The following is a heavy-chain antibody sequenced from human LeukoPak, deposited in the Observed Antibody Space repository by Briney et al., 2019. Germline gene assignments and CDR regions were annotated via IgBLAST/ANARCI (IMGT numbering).Heavy chain of an antibody. CDR1: GGPFSSYS. CDR3: ASGVGYYSDILDY. V-gene: IGHV1-69*13. CDR2: LIPIFGTT. J-gene: IGHJ4*02. Sequence: SVKVSCKASGGPFSSYSISWVRQAPGLGLEWMGALIPIFGTTYYAQTFQGRVTITADESATTAYMELSSPRSEDTAVYYCASGVGYYSDILDYWGQGTLVTVSS. D-gene: IGHD1-26*01.